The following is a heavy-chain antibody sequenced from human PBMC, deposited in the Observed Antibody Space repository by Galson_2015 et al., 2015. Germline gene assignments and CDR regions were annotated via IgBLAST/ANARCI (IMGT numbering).Heavy chain of an antibody. V-gene: IGHV3-11*04. CDR3: ATTYRKGVYYYYGMDV. Sequence: SLRLSCAASGFTFSDYYMSWIRQAPGKGLEWVSYISSSGSTIYYADSVKGRFTISRDNAKNSLYLQMNSLRAEDTAVYYCATTYRKGVYYYYGMDVWGQGTTVTVSS. CDR1: GFTFSDYY. J-gene: IGHJ6*02. D-gene: IGHD4-11*01. CDR2: ISSSGSTI.